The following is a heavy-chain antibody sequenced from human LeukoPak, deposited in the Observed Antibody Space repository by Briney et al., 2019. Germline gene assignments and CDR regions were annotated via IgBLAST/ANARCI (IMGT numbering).Heavy chain of an antibody. J-gene: IGHJ4*02. CDR1: GGSISTYY. D-gene: IGHD1-26*01. CDR2: IFYSGST. V-gene: IGHV4-59*01. Sequence: PSETLSLTCTVSGGSISTYYWSWIRQPPGKGLEWIGYIFYSGSTNYNPSLKSRVTISVDTSKNQFSLKLSSVTAADTALYYCASIRVGATSFDYWGQGTLVTVSS. CDR3: ASIRVGATSFDY.